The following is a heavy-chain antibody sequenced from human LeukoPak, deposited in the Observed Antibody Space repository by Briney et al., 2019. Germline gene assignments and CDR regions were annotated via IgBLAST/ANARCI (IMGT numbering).Heavy chain of an antibody. V-gene: IGHV4-39*07. CDR3: ARDIVGARWVYYFDY. CDR2: IYYSGST. Sequence: SETLSLTCTVSGGSISSSSYYWGWIRQPPGKGLEWIGSIYYSGSTYYNPSLKSRVTISVDTSKNQFSLKLSSVTAADTAVYYCARDIVGARWVYYFDYWGQGTLATVSS. J-gene: IGHJ4*02. CDR1: GGSISSSSYY. D-gene: IGHD1-26*01.